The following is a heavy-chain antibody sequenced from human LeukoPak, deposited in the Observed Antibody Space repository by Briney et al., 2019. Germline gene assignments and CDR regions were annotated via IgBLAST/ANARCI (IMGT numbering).Heavy chain of an antibody. V-gene: IGHV3-23*01. D-gene: IGHD3-22*01. CDR1: GFTFSSYA. CDR3: AKWGSFYYYDSSGYPDY. J-gene: IGHJ4*02. CDR2: ISGSGDRT. Sequence: GGSLRLSCAASGFTFSSYAMSWVRQAPGKGLEGVSCISGSGDRTYYAYSVKGLFTISRDNSKNTLYLKMNSLRVEDTAVYYCAKWGSFYYYDSSGYPDYWGQGSLVTVSS.